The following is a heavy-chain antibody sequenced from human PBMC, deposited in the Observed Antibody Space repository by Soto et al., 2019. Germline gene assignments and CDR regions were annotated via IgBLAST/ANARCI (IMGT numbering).Heavy chain of an antibody. V-gene: IGHV1-2*06. Sequence: QVQLVQSGAEVKKPGASVKVSCQASGYTFSDYFLHWVRQAPGQGLEWLGRINPHTGGTDFAQTFHGRVTMTRDTSISTAYMELRGLTSDDTALYFCARGGHLSVYYDIDVWGQGTAVTVSS. J-gene: IGHJ6*02. CDR1: GYTFSDYF. CDR3: ARGGHLSVYYDIDV. CDR2: INPHTGGT.